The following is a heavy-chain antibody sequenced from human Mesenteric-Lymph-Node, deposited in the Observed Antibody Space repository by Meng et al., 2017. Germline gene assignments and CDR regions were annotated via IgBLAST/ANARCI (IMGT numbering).Heavy chain of an antibody. CDR2: ISYDGSNK. CDR3: ASPDIVATTPDY. Sequence: GESLKISCEASGFSFSTYTMNWVRQAPGKGLEWVAVISYDGSNKYYADSVKGRFTISRDNSKNTLYLQMNSLRAEDTAVYYCASPDIVATTPDYWGQGTLVTVSS. D-gene: IGHD5-12*01. V-gene: IGHV3-30*04. CDR1: GFSFSTYT. J-gene: IGHJ4*02.